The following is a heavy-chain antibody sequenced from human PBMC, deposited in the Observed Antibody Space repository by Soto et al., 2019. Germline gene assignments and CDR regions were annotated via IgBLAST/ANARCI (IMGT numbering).Heavy chain of an antibody. J-gene: IGHJ4*02. D-gene: IGHD1-1*01. V-gene: IGHV4-31*03. CDR2: IYYSGST. Sequence: SETLSLTCTVSGGSISSGGYYWSWIRQHPGKGLEWIGYIYYSGSTYYNPSPKSRVTISVDPSKNQFSLKLSSVTAADSAVYYCARGLSNWNDVLDYWGQGTLVTVSS. CDR1: GGSISSGGYY. CDR3: ARGLSNWNDVLDY.